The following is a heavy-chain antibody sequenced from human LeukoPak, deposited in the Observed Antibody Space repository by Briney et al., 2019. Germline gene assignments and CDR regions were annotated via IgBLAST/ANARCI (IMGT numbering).Heavy chain of an antibody. CDR3: ARLSSSWLDY. CDR1: GGSMSNSSYY. CDR2: IYYSGST. Sequence: SETLSLTCTVSGGSMSNSSYYWGWIRQPPGKGLEWIGSIYYSGSTYYNPSLKSRVTISVGTSKNQFSLKLSSVTAADTAVYYCARLSSSWLDYWGQGTLVTVSS. J-gene: IGHJ4*02. V-gene: IGHV4-39*01. D-gene: IGHD6-13*01.